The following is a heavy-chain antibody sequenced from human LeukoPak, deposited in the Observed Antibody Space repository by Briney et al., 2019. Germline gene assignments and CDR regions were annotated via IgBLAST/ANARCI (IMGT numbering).Heavy chain of an antibody. Sequence: GGFLRLSGAASGFTFSDDYMSWIHQAPGKGLDGVSYISSIGITIYYAASVKGRFTISRDNAKNSLSLQMHSLTAADTAVYYCARVRVGSVVVPAAIDYWGQGTLVTVSS. J-gene: IGHJ4*02. V-gene: IGHV3-11*01. D-gene: IGHD2-2*02. CDR1: GFTFSDDY. CDR2: ISSIGITI. CDR3: ARVRVGSVVVPAAIDY.